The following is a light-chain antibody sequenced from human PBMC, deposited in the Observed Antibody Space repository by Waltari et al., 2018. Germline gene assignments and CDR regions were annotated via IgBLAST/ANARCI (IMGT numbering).Light chain of an antibody. CDR1: QSVNNNY. J-gene: IGKJ4*01. CDR2: GAS. CDR3: QQYATSPEA. V-gene: IGKV3-20*01. Sequence: EIVWTQSTGTLSLSPGERATLSCRASQSVNNNYLAWYQQKPGQAPRLLIYGASTRATGIPDRFRGSGSGTDFTLTISRLEPEDFAAYYCQQYATSPEAFGGGTKVDIK.